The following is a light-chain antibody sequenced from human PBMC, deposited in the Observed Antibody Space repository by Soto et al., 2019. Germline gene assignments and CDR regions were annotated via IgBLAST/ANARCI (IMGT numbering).Light chain of an antibody. V-gene: IGLV2-14*01. CDR1: SSDVGGYNY. CDR3: SSYTSSSTQV. Sequence: QSVLTQPASVSGSPGQSITISCTGTSSDVGGYNYVSWYQQHPGKAPKLMIYDVSNRPSGVSNRFSGSKSGNTASLTISGLQAEDEADYYCSSYTSSSTQVFGGGTQLTGL. CDR2: DVS. J-gene: IGLJ2*01.